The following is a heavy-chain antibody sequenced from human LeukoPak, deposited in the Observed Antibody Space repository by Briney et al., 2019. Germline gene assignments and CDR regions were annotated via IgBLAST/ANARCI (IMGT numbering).Heavy chain of an antibody. D-gene: IGHD3-3*01. CDR2: IYYTGST. Sequence: SETLSLTCTVSGGSISTYYWSWIRQPPGKGLEWIGYIYYTGSTNYNPSLKSRVTISVDTSENQFSLKLSSVTAADTAVYYCASSPGRTTLFGIHYWGQGSLVTVSS. J-gene: IGHJ4*02. V-gene: IGHV4-59*01. CDR3: ASSPGRTTLFGIHY. CDR1: GGSISTYY.